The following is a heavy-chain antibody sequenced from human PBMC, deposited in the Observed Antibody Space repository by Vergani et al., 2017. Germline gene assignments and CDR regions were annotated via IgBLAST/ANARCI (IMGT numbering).Heavy chain of an antibody. CDR3: ASANYDFWSGYQLDP. D-gene: IGHD3-3*01. Sequence: QVQLQESGPGLVKPSETLSLTCTVSGGSISSYYWSWIRQPPGKGLEWIGYIYYSGSTNYNPSLKRRVTISVDTSKNQFSLKLSSVTAADTAVYYCASANYDFWSGYQLDPWGQGTLVTVSS. CDR2: IYYSGST. V-gene: IGHV4-59*01. CDR1: GGSISSYY. J-gene: IGHJ5*02.